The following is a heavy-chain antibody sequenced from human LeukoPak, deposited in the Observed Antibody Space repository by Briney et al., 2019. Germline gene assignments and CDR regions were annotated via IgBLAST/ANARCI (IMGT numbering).Heavy chain of an antibody. Sequence: SGPTLVNPTQTLTLTCTCSGFSFSTYGMRVSWIRQLPGKALERLARIDWDDDRFYSTSLKTRLTISKDTSKNQVVLTMTNVDPVDTATYYCVRGNTNRHSGYYFDYWGQGTLVTVSS. CDR2: IDWDDDR. CDR1: GFSFSTYGMR. CDR3: VRGNTNRHSGYYFDY. J-gene: IGHJ4*02. D-gene: IGHD2-2*01. V-gene: IGHV2-70*04.